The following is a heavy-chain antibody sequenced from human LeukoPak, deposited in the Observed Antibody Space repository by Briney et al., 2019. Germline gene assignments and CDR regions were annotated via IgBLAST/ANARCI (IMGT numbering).Heavy chain of an antibody. D-gene: IGHD3-10*01. CDR3: AKDRGLYGSGFYYLDY. V-gene: IGHV3-33*06. CDR2: IRHDGSAQ. CDR1: GFTFTTYG. Sequence: PGRSLRLSCAASGFTFTTYGMHWVRQVPGKGLEWLAVIRHDGSAQYYADSVKGRSTISRDNSKNTLYLQMNSLRAEDTAVYYCAKDRGLYGSGFYYLDYWGQGTLVTVSS. J-gene: IGHJ4*02.